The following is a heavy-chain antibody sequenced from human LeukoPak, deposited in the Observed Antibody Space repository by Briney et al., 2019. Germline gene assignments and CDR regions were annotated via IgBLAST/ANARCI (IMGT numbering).Heavy chain of an antibody. CDR2: IYYSGST. Sequence: PSETLSLTCTVSGGSHSSYYWSWIRQPPGKGLEWIGYIYYSGSTNYNPSLKSRVTISVDTSKNQFSLKLSSVTAADTAVYYCARDHYYDNAFDIWGQGTMVTVSS. D-gene: IGHD3-22*01. J-gene: IGHJ3*02. CDR3: ARDHYYDNAFDI. V-gene: IGHV4-59*01. CDR1: GGSHSSYY.